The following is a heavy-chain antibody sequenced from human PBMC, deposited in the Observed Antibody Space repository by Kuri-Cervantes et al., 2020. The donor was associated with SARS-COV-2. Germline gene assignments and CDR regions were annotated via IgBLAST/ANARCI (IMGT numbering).Heavy chain of an antibody. Sequence: SCSVSGGSISSGNYYWSWIRQPAGKGLEWIGRIYPSGSTNYNPSLKSRVTMSVDTSKNQLSLKLSSVTAADTAVYYCARYDYGDYVDAFDIWGQGTMVTVSS. D-gene: IGHD4-17*01. CDR1: GGSISSGNYY. CDR3: ARYDYGDYVDAFDI. J-gene: IGHJ3*02. CDR2: IYPSGST. V-gene: IGHV4-61*02.